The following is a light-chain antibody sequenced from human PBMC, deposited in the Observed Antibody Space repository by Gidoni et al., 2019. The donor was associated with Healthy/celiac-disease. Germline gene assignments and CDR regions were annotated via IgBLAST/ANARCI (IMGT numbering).Light chain of an antibody. CDR2: AAS. J-gene: IGKJ4*02. V-gene: IGKV1-39*01. CDR1: QRSSSY. CDR3: QQSYSTPRT. Sequence: DVQMTQSASSLSASVGDRVTINCLESQRSSSYLNWYQQKPGKAPKLLIYAASSLQSGVPSRFSGSGSGTDFTLTISSLQPEDVATYYCQQSYSTPRTFGGGTKVEIK.